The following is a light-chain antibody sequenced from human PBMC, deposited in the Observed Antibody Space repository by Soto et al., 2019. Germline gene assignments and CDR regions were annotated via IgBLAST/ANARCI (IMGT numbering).Light chain of an antibody. Sequence: EIVLTQSPATLSLSPGERATLSCRASQIVSSYLAWYQQKPGQAPRLLIYDASSRATGIPDRFSGGGSGTDFTLTISRLEPEDFAVYYCQQFSSYPLTFGGGTKVDIK. V-gene: IGKV3-11*01. CDR2: DAS. CDR3: QQFSSYPLT. CDR1: QIVSSY. J-gene: IGKJ4*01.